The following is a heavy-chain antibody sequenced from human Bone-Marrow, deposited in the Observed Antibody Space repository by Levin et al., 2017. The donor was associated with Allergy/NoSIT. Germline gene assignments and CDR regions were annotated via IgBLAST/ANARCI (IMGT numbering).Heavy chain of an antibody. V-gene: IGHV3-7*01. J-gene: IGHJ4*02. CDR1: GFTFNSHW. CDR3: VRDYGGIGVDY. Sequence: GESLKISCEASGFTFNSHWMSWVRQAPGKGLEWVANIKQDGSAKYYMDSVKGRFTISRDNAKNSLYLQMNILRADDTGVYYCVRDYGGIGVDYWGQGTLVNVSS. D-gene: IGHD3-16*01. CDR2: IKQDGSAK.